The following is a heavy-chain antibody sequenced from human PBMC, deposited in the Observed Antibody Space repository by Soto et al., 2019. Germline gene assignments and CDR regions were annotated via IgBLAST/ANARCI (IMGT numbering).Heavy chain of an antibody. CDR1: GFTVSSNY. CDR2: IYSGGST. V-gene: IGHV3-66*01. CDR3: ARGAEGTETYYYDSSGYPAFDP. D-gene: IGHD3-22*01. Sequence: EMQLVESGGGLVQPGGSLRLSCAASGFTVSSNYMSWVRQAPGKGLEWVSVIYSGGSTYYADSVKGRFTISRDNSKNTLYLQMNSLRAEDTAVYYCARGAEGTETYYYDSSGYPAFDPWGQGTLVTVSS. J-gene: IGHJ5*02.